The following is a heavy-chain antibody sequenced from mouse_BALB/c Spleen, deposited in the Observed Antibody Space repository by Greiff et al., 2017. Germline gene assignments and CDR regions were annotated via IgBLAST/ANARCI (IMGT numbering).Heavy chain of an antibody. D-gene: IGHD1-1*01. J-gene: IGHJ4*01. Sequence: VQLQESGAELARPGASVKLSCKASGYTFTSYWMQWVKQRPGQGLEWIGAIYPGDGDTRYTQKFKGKATLTADKSSSTAYMQLSSLASEDSAVYYCARYYYYGSSYVGAMDYWGQGTSVTVSS. CDR1: GYTFTSYW. CDR2: IYPGDGDT. CDR3: ARYYYYGSSYVGAMDY. V-gene: IGHV1-87*01.